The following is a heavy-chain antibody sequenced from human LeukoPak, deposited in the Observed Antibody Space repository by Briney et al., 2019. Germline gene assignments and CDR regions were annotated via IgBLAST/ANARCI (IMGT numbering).Heavy chain of an antibody. CDR1: GGSFSGYY. CDR3: ARGTYYYGSGSYNFDY. Sequence: PSETLSLTCAVYGGSFSGYYWSWIRQPPGKGLEWIGEINRSGSTNYNPSLKSRVTISVDTSKNQFSLKLSSVTAADTAVYYCARGTYYYGSGSYNFDYWGQGTLVTVSS. J-gene: IGHJ4*02. D-gene: IGHD3-10*01. CDR2: INRSGST. V-gene: IGHV4-34*01.